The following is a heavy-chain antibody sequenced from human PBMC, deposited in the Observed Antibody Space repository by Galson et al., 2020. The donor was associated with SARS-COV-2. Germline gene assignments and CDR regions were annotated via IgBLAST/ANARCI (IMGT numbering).Heavy chain of an antibody. CDR1: GGTFGKYT. J-gene: IGHJ4*02. D-gene: IGHD3-16*01. CDR2: IIPILDTA. Sequence: ASVKVSCKTSGGTFGKYTFSWVRQAPGQGLEWMGRIIPILDTADYARKFQGRLTITADKSTTTVYMELSSLRSEDTAVYYCARGGGVGGMIDSWGQGTLVTVSS. CDR3: ARGGGVGGMIDS. V-gene: IGHV1-69*08.